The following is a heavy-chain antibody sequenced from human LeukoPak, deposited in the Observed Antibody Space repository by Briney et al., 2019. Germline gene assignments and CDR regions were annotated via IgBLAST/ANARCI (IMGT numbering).Heavy chain of an antibody. CDR2: IKSEADGGAA. CDR1: GFTFSDAW. J-gene: IGHJ4*02. CDR3: ATDLRWELQFDY. V-gene: IGHV3-15*01. D-gene: IGHD1-26*01. Sequence: GGPLRLSCAVSGFTFSDAWMIWVRQAPGKGLEWVGRIKSEADGGAAEYAAPMKGRFTISRDDSKNTLYLQMNSLKTDDTAVYYCATDLRWELQFDYWGQGTLVTVSS.